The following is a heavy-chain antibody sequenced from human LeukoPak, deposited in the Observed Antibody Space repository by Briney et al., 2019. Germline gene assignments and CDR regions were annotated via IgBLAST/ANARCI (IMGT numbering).Heavy chain of an antibody. CDR1: GGSISSSSYY. D-gene: IGHD4-17*01. V-gene: IGHV4-39*07. Sequence: PSETLSLTCTVSGGSISSSSYYWGWIRQPPGKGLEWIGSIYHSGSTYYNPSLNSRVSISVDTSKNRFSLKLSSVTAADTAVYYCARAPPPTGYFDYWGQGTLVTVSS. CDR2: IYHSGST. J-gene: IGHJ4*02. CDR3: ARAPPPTGYFDY.